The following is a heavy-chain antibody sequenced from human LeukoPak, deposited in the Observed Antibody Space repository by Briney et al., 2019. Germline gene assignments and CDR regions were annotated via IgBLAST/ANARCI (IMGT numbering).Heavy chain of an antibody. V-gene: IGHV3-7*03. J-gene: IGHJ4*02. CDR3: ARSLPYGTAWYGRSDF. CDR1: GFPFNAYW. Sequence: GGSLRLSCAASGFPFNAYWMTWVRQAPGGGREWVANIRQDGDTKYYVDSLKGRFTISRDNAMNSLYLQMNSLRAEDTAIYYCARSLPYGTAWYGRSDFWGQGTLVTVSS. CDR2: IRQDGDTK. D-gene: IGHD6-13*01.